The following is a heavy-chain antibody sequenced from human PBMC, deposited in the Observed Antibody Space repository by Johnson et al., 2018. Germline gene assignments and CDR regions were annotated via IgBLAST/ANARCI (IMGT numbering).Heavy chain of an antibody. CDR3: AKSYYYDTSFQH. D-gene: IGHD3-22*01. J-gene: IGHJ1*01. CDR2: ISYDGSNK. CDR1: GFTFSSHG. V-gene: IGHV3-30*18. Sequence: QVQLVESGGGVVQPGRALRLSCAASGFTFSSHGMHWVRQAPGKGLEWVALISYDGSNKYYADSVKGRFIISRDNSKNTLYLQMNSLRAEDTAVYYCAKSYYYDTSFQHWGQGTLVTVSS.